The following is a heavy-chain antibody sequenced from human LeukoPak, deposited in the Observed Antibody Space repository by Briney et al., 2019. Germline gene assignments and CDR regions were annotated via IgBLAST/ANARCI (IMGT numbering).Heavy chain of an antibody. CDR3: ARGSIVVVPAARAFDP. CDR2: ISYDGSNK. Sequence: PGGSLRLSCAASGFTFSRHGMHWVRQAPGKGLEWVAVISYDGSNKYYADSVKGRFTISRDNSKNTLYLQMNSLRAEDTAVYYCARGSIVVVPAARAFDPWGQGTLVTVSS. J-gene: IGHJ5*02. D-gene: IGHD2-2*01. V-gene: IGHV3-30*19. CDR1: GFTFSRHG.